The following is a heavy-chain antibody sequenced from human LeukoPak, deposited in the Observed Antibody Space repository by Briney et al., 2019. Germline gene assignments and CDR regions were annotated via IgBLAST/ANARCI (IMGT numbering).Heavy chain of an antibody. CDR2: IYYSGST. J-gene: IGHJ5*02. V-gene: IGHV4-39*01. CDR3: ARGSGSSWPDNWFDP. D-gene: IGHD6-13*01. Sequence: SETLSLTCTVSGGSISSRSYYWGWIRQPPGKGLEWIGSIYYSGSTYYNPSLKSRVTISVDTSKNQFSLKLSSVTAADTAVYYCARGSGSSWPDNWFDPWGQGTLVTVSS. CDR1: GGSISSRSYY.